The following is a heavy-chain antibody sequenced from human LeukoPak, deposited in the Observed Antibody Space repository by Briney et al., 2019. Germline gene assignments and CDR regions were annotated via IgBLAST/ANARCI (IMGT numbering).Heavy chain of an antibody. CDR2: IYTSGST. D-gene: IGHD2-15*01. Sequence: SETLSLTCTVSGGSISSYYWSWIRQPAGKGLEWIGRIYTSGSTNYNPSLKSGVTMSVDTSKSQVSLKRSSVTAAATAVYYCARDGYCSGGSCYHDDYYYYGMDVWGQGATVTVSS. CDR1: GGSISSYY. J-gene: IGHJ6*02. CDR3: ARDGYCSGGSCYHDDYYYYGMDV. V-gene: IGHV4-4*07.